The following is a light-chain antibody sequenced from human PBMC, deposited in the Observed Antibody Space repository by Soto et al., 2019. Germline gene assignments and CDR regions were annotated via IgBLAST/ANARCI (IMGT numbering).Light chain of an antibody. Sequence: EVVMTQSPGTLSVSPGERATLSCRASQNIRSNLAWYQQKPGQAPRLLIFDASKRATGIPARFSGGGSGTEFTLTISRLEPEDFAVYYCQQYGSSPWTCGQGTKVEIK. V-gene: IGKV3-15*01. J-gene: IGKJ1*01. CDR1: QNIRSN. CDR2: DAS. CDR3: QQYGSSPWT.